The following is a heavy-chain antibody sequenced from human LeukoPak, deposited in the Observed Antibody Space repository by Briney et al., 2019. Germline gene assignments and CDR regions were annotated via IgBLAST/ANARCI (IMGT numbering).Heavy chain of an antibody. V-gene: IGHV5-51*01. Sequence: GESLKISCKGSGYTFSSYWIGWVRQMPGKGLEWMGIIYPGDSDTRYSPSMQGQVTISVDTSIGTAYLQWSSLKASDTAIYYCARQNDFRLDYWGQGTLVTVSS. J-gene: IGHJ4*02. CDR2: IYPGDSDT. CDR3: ARQNDFRLDY. D-gene: IGHD3-3*01. CDR1: GYTFSSYW.